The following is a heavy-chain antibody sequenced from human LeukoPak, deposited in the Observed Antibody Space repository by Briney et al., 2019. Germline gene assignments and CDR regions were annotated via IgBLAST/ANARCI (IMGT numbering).Heavy chain of an antibody. V-gene: IGHV3-66*02. J-gene: IGHJ3*02. CDR1: GFTVSSNY. CDR2: IYSGGST. D-gene: IGHD2-2*01. Sequence: GGSLRLSCAASGFTVSSNYMSWVRQAPGKGLEWVSVIYSGGSTYYADSVKGRFTISRDNSKNTLYLQMNSLRAEDTAVYYCARSYCSSTSCFAFDIWLQGTMVTVSS. CDR3: ARSYCSSTSCFAFDI.